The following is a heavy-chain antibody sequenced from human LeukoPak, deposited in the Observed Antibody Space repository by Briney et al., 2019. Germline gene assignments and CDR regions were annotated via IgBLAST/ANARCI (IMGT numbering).Heavy chain of an antibody. V-gene: IGHV3-9*01. CDR2: ISWNSGNI. Sequence: GGSLRLSCAASGFTFDDYGMHWVRQAPGKGPEWVSGISWNSGNIGYADSVKGRFTISRDNTKNSLYLQMNSLRAEDTAVFYCARGGMVRRVMGAFDIWGQGTLVTVSS. CDR1: GFTFDDYG. CDR3: ARGGMVRRVMGAFDI. J-gene: IGHJ3*02. D-gene: IGHD3-10*01.